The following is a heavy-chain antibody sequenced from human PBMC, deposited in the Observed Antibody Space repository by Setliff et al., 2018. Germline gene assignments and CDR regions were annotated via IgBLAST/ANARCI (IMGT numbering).Heavy chain of an antibody. CDR2: IQTSGTT. Sequence: TLSLTCTVSGGSISRYHWSWIRQPPGKGLEWIGYIQTSGTTNYNPALTSRVTLSVDTSKTQFALKLSSVTAADTAVYYCARELVATWRGYSSSSPRYYFDNWGQGTLVTVSS. V-gene: IGHV4-4*08. D-gene: IGHD6-6*01. J-gene: IGHJ4*02. CDR1: GGSISRYH. CDR3: ARELVATWRGYSSSSPRYYFDN.